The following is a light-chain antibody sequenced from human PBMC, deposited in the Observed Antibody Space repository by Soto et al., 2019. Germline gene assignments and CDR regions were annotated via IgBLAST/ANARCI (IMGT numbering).Light chain of an antibody. V-gene: IGLV2-14*03. Sequence: QSVLTQPASVSGSPGQSITISCTGTSSDVGAYNYDSWYQQHPEKAPKLMIYDVSNRPSGVSNRFSGSKSGNTASLTISGLQAEDEADYYCSSYTSSSTRVFGTGTKVTVL. CDR2: DVS. CDR3: SSYTSSSTRV. J-gene: IGLJ1*01. CDR1: SSDVGAYNY.